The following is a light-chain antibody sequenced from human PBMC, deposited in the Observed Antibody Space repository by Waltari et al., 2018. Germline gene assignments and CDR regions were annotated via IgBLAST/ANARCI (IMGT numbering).Light chain of an antibody. V-gene: IGKV4-1*01. CDR3: QQYYTTLFT. J-gene: IGKJ2*01. CDR1: QSVLYSPDNKNY. CDR2: WAS. Sequence: DIMMTQSPDSLAVSLGERATINCKSSQSVLYSPDNKNYLAWYQQKPGQPPKLLISWASTRESGVPDRFSASGSGTDFTLTISSLQAEDVAVYYCQQYYTTLFTFGQGTKLEIK.